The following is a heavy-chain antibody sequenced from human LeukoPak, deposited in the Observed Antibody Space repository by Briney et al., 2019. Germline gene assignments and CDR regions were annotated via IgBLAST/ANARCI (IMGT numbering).Heavy chain of an antibody. V-gene: IGHV3-30-3*01. J-gene: IGHJ4*02. CDR2: ISYDGSNK. CDR1: GFTFSSYA. D-gene: IGHD2-21*02. Sequence: GGSLRLSCAASGFTFSSYAMHWVRQAPGKGLKWVAVISYDGSNKYYADSAKGRFTISRDNSKNTLYLQMNSLRAEDTAVYYCARDPDCGGDCYPVYFDYWGQGTLVTVSS. CDR3: ARDPDCGGDCYPVYFDY.